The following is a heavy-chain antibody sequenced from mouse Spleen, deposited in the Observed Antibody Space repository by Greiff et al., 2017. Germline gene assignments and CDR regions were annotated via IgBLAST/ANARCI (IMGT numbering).Heavy chain of an antibody. Sequence: EVQGVESGGGLVKPGGSLKLSCAASGFTFSDYGMHWVRQAPEKGLEWVAYISSGSSTIYYADTVKGRFTISRDNAKNTLFLQMTSLRSEDTAMYYCAYGDYVGYAMDYWGQGTSVTVSS. CDR1: GFTFSDYG. V-gene: IGHV5-17*01. CDR2: ISSGSSTI. CDR3: AYGDYVGYAMDY. J-gene: IGHJ4*01. D-gene: IGHD2-13*01.